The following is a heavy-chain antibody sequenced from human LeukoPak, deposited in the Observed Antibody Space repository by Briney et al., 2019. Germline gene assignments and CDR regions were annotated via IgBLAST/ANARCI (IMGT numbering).Heavy chain of an antibody. J-gene: IGHJ4*02. CDR2: ITYDGYYK. V-gene: IGHV3-30*03. Sequence: GGSLRLSCAASGFSVSSIYMSWVRQAPGKGLEWVALITYDGYYKYYSDSVKGRFTISSDTSKNTLSLQMNSLRAEDTAVYYCARDLSPVVRASPMGYWGQGTLVTVSS. CDR3: ARDLSPVVRASPMGY. CDR1: GFSVSSIY. D-gene: IGHD3-10*01.